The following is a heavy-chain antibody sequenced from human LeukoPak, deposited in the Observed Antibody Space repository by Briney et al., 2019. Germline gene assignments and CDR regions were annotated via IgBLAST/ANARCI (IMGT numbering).Heavy chain of an antibody. J-gene: IGHJ3*02. CDR3: ARARDSSGYYSAFDI. CDR2: IYYSGST. Sequence: SETLSLTCTVSGGSISSSSYYWGWIRQPPGKGLEWIGSIYYSGSTYYNPSLKSRVTISVDTSKNQFSLKLSSVTAADTAVYYCARARDSSGYYSAFDIWGQGTMVTVSS. V-gene: IGHV4-39*07. CDR1: GGSISSSSYY. D-gene: IGHD3-22*01.